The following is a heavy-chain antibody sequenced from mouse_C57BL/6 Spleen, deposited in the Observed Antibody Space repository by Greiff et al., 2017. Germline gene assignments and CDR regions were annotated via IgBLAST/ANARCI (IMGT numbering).Heavy chain of an antibody. CDR1: GYTFTSYW. CDR3: ARADSPYYAMDY. Sequence: QVQLQQPGAELVKPGASVKMSCKASGYTFTSYWITWVKQRPGQGLEWIGDIYPGSGSTNYNEKFKSKATMTVDTSSSTAYMQLSSLTSEDSAVYYCARADSPYYAMDYWGQGTSVTVSS. CDR2: IYPGSGST. D-gene: IGHD2-4*01. V-gene: IGHV1-55*01. J-gene: IGHJ4*01.